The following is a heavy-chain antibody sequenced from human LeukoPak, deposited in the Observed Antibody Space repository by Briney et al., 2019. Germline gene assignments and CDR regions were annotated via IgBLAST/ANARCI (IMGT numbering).Heavy chain of an antibody. CDR2: ISAYNGNT. V-gene: IGHV1-18*01. CDR1: GYTFTSYG. CDR3: AKEGRYCSGGSCSSEFAY. D-gene: IGHD2-15*01. J-gene: IGHJ4*02. Sequence: VASVKVSCKASGYTFTSYGISWVRQAPGQGLEWMGWISAYNGNTNYAQKLQGRVTMTTDTSTSTAYMELRSLRSDDTAVYYCAKEGRYCSGGSCSSEFAYWGKGTLSPSPQ.